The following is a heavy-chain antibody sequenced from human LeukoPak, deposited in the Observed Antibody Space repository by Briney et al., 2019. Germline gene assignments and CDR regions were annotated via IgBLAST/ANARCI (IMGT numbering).Heavy chain of an antibody. Sequence: GGSLRLSCAASGFTFSNAWMSWVRQAPGKGLEWVGRIKSKTDGGTTDYAAPVKGRFTISRDNSKNTLYLQMNSLRAEDTAVYYCAKDHCSSTSCLDPWGQGTLVTVSS. CDR1: GFTFSNAW. J-gene: IGHJ5*02. V-gene: IGHV3-15*01. CDR3: AKDHCSSTSCLDP. CDR2: IKSKTDGGTT. D-gene: IGHD2-2*01.